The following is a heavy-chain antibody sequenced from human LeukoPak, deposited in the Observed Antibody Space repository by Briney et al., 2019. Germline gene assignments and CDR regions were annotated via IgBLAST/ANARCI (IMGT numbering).Heavy chain of an antibody. V-gene: IGHV3-9*01. CDR1: GFTYDDYA. CDR3: AKDGDSSGPFDY. CDR2: ISWNSGSI. Sequence: PGRSLRLSCAASGFTYDDYAMHWVRQAPGKGLEWVSGISWNSGSIGYADSVKGRFTISRDNAKNSLYLQMNSLRAEDTALYYCAKDGDSSGPFDYWGQGTLVTVSS. J-gene: IGHJ4*02. D-gene: IGHD3-22*01.